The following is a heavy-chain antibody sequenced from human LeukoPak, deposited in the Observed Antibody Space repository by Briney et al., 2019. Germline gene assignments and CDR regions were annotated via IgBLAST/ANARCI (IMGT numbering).Heavy chain of an antibody. J-gene: IGHJ3*02. CDR2: ISYDDSNK. V-gene: IGHV3-30*18. Sequence: GRSLRLSCAASGFTFSSYGMHWVRQAPGKGLEWVAVISYDDSNKYYADSVKGRFTISRDNSKNTLYLQMNSLRAEDTAVYYCAKEAVNYYDSSGYFDDAFDIWGQGTMVTVSS. D-gene: IGHD3-22*01. CDR1: GFTFSSYG. CDR3: AKEAVNYYDSSGYFDDAFDI.